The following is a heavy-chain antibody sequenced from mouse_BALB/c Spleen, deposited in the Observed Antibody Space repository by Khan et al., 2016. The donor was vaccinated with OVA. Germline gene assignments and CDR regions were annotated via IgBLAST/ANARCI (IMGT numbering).Heavy chain of an antibody. Sequence: QVQLQQPGAELVRPGASVKLSCKASGYTFTSYWMNWVKQRPGQGLEWIGMIDPSDSETHYNQMFKDKATLTVAKSSSTAYMQLSSLTSEDSAVYYCAMGDGNSLYWYFDVWGAGTTVTVSS. D-gene: IGHD2-1*01. CDR1: GYTFTSYW. J-gene: IGHJ1*01. V-gene: IGHV1-61*01. CDR3: AMGDGNSLYWYFDV. CDR2: IDPSDSET.